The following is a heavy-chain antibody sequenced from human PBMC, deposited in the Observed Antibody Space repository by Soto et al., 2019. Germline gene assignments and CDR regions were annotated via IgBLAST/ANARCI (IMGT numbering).Heavy chain of an antibody. J-gene: IGHJ5*02. CDR2: IIPLFGTT. CDR3: ALAAIHGSSWYFLFDP. D-gene: IGHD6-13*01. Sequence: QVQLVQSGSEVKMPGSSVKVSCKTSGGTFSRHAINWVRQAPGQGLEWMGGIIPLFGTTNYAQKFTGRVTISADESTSTAYLELSSLTSEDAAVYYCALAAIHGSSWYFLFDPCGQGTLVTVSS. V-gene: IGHV1-69*01. CDR1: GGTFSRHA.